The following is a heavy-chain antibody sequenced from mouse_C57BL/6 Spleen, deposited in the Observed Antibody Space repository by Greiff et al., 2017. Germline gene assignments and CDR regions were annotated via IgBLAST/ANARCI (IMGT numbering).Heavy chain of an antibody. D-gene: IGHD4-1*01. Sequence: QVQLKQSGAELVRPGASVTLSCKASGYTFTDYEMHWVKQTPVHGLEWIGAIDPETGGTAYNQKFKGKAILTADKSSSTAYMELRSLTSEDSAVYYCTRGLLGRGSWFAYWGQGTLVTVSA. V-gene: IGHV1-15*01. CDR3: TRGLLGRGSWFAY. J-gene: IGHJ3*01. CDR2: IDPETGGT. CDR1: GYTFTDYE.